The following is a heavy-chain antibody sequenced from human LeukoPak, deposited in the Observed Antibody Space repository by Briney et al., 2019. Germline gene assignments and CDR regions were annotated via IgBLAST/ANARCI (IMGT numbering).Heavy chain of an antibody. D-gene: IGHD4-17*01. Sequence: SQTLSLTCTVSGGSISSGSYYWSWIRQPAGKGLEWIRRIYTSGSTNYNPSLKSRVTISVDTSKNQFSLKLSSVTAADTAVYYCARNGGDYVPSHAFDIWGQGTMVTVSS. CDR1: GGSISSGSYY. CDR3: ARNGGDYVPSHAFDI. J-gene: IGHJ3*02. V-gene: IGHV4-61*02. CDR2: IYTSGST.